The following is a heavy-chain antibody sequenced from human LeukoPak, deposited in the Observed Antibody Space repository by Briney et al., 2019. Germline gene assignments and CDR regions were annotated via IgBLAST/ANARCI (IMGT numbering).Heavy chain of an antibody. CDR3: AKALGLMVRGVPIDY. CDR2: ISGSSGST. D-gene: IGHD3-10*01. J-gene: IGHJ4*02. CDR1: GFTFSSYA. V-gene: IGHV3-23*01. Sequence: GGSLRLSCAASGFTFSSYAMSWVRQAPGKGLEWVSAISGSSGSTYYADSVKGRFTISRDNSKNTLYLQMNSLRAEDTAVYYCAKALGLMVRGVPIDYWGQGTLVTVSS.